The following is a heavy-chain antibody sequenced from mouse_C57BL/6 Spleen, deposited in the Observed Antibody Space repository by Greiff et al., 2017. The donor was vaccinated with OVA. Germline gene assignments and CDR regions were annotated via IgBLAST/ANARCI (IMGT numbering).Heavy chain of an antibody. Sequence: VQRVESGPELVKPGASVKISCKASGYAFSSSWMNWVKQRPGKGLEWIGRIYPGDGDTNYNGKFKGKATLTADKSSSTAYMQLSSLTSEDSAVYFCAARYDYDVFAYWGQGTLVTVSA. V-gene: IGHV1-82*01. D-gene: IGHD2-4*01. CDR1: GYAFSSSW. J-gene: IGHJ3*01. CDR3: AARYDYDVFAY. CDR2: IYPGDGDT.